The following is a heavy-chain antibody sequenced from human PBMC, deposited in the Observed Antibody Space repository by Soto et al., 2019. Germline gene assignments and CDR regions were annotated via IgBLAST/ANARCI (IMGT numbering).Heavy chain of an antibody. CDR2: IIPIFGTA. D-gene: IGHD5-18*01. V-gene: IGHV1-69*12. CDR1: GGTFSSYA. J-gene: IGHJ6*02. CDR3: ARVDDTAMVISVTPYGMDV. Sequence: QVQLVQSGAEVKKPGSSVKVSCKASGGTFSSYAISWVRQAPGQGLEWMGGIIPIFGTANYAQKFQGRVTITADESTSTAYMGLSSMRSEDTAVYYCARVDDTAMVISVTPYGMDVWGQGTTVTVSS.